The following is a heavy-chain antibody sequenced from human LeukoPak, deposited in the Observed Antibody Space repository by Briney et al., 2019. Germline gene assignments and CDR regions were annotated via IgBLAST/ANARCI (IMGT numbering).Heavy chain of an antibody. J-gene: IGHJ4*02. V-gene: IGHV3-7*01. CDR1: GFTFSSYW. D-gene: IGHD3-16*01. CDR3: ARSSFPYYFDY. Sequence: GGSLRLSCVASGFTFSSYWMTWVRQAPGKGLEWVANIKTDGSQIYYVDSVKGRFTISRDNAKNTLYLQMNSVRAEDTAVYYCARSSFPYYFDYWGQGTLVTVSS. CDR2: IKTDGSQI.